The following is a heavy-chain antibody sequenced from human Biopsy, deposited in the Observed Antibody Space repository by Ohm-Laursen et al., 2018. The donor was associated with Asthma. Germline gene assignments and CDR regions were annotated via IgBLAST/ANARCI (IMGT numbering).Heavy chain of an antibody. Sequence: LSLTCAASGFSFDDCAMHWVRQAPGQGLEWVSCISWNSGNIDYAVSVKGRFTISSDNAKNSLYLQMQSLRPEDTAFYYCAKSADYYDSTDYLDFWGRGTLVTVSS. CDR2: ISWNSGNI. J-gene: IGHJ4*01. D-gene: IGHD3-22*01. CDR1: GFSFDDCA. V-gene: IGHV3-9*01. CDR3: AKSADYYDSTDYLDF.